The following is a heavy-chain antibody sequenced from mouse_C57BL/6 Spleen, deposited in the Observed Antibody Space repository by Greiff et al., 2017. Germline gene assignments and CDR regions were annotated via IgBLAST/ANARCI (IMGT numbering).Heavy chain of an antibody. CDR3: ARRDGNYPAWFAY. CDR1: GYTFTSYW. V-gene: IGHV1-61*01. D-gene: IGHD2-1*01. CDR2: IYPSDSET. J-gene: IGHJ3*01. Sequence: QVHVKQSGAELVRPGSSVKLSCKASGYTFTSYWMDWVKQRPGQGLEWIGNIYPSDSETHYNQKFKDKATLTVDKSSSTAYMQLSSLTSEDSAVYYCARRDGNYPAWFAYWGQGTLVTVSA.